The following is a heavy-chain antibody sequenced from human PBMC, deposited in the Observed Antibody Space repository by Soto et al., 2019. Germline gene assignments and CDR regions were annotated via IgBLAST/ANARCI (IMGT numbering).Heavy chain of an antibody. CDR3: AKSFGRGPPTYSSIDV. D-gene: IGHD5-18*01. Sequence: PSETLSLTCTVSYGSISSYYWSWIRQAPGKGLEWIGYTHYSGSTNYNPSLKSRVTTSVDTPKNQFSLKLSSVTAADTAVYYCAKSFGRGPPTYSSIDVWGKGTTVTVSS. CDR1: YGSISSYY. V-gene: IGHV4-59*01. CDR2: THYSGST. J-gene: IGHJ6*03.